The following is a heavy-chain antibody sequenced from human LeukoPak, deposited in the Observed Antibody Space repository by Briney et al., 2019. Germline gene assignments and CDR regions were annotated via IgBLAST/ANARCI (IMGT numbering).Heavy chain of an antibody. J-gene: IGHJ4*02. D-gene: IGHD6-13*01. CDR3: ARGPRYSFY. Sequence: GGSLRLSCAASGFTFSNYAMSWVRQAPGKGLEWVSAISKNGDGTWYPDSVKGRFTISRDKSKNILYLQMNSLRDEDTAVYYCARGPRYSFYWGQGTLVSVSS. CDR1: GFTFSNYA. V-gene: IGHV3-23*01. CDR2: ISKNGDGT.